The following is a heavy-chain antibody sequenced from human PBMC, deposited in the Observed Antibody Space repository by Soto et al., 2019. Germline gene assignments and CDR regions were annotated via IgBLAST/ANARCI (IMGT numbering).Heavy chain of an antibody. V-gene: IGHV3-48*04. CDR1: GFTFSSYS. J-gene: IGHJ3*02. Sequence: GGSLRLSCAASGFTFSSYSMNWVRQAPGKGLEWVSYISSSSSSTIYYADSVKGRFTISRDNAKNSLYLQMNSLRAEDTAVYYCARDTRDPNWGSGVDAFDIWGQGTMVTVSS. CDR3: ARDTRDPNWGSGVDAFDI. D-gene: IGHD7-27*01. CDR2: ISSSSSSTI.